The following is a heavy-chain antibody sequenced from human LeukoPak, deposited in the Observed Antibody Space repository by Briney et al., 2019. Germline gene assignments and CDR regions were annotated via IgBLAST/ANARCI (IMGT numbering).Heavy chain of an antibody. CDR2: IYYNGNT. J-gene: IGHJ4*02. V-gene: IGHV4-61*01. CDR3: ARIQYNGGESFDS. D-gene: IGHD4-11*01. Sequence: SQTLSLTCTVSGGSISSGSYYWSWIRQPPGKILEWMGYIYYNGNTDYNPSLRSRVTMSVDTSKNQFFLNLRSVTAADTAVYYCARIQYNGGESFDSWGQGALVTVSS. CDR1: GGSISSGSYY.